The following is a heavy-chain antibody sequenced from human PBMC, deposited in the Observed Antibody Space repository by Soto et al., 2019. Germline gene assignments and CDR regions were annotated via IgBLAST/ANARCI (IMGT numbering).Heavy chain of an antibody. CDR2: ITAFNGDT. Sequence: ASVKVSCKASGYSFTSYGISWVRQAPGQGLEWMGWITAFNGDTNYAQRFQDRVTMTTDTSTSTAYMELRSLRSDDTAVYYCARDLSWLLDYNELVHNLFSSRAQRTPVTVSA. J-gene: IGHJ5*01. CDR1: GYSFTSYG. V-gene: IGHV1-18*01. D-gene: IGHD6-6*01. CDR3: ARDLSWLLDYNELVHNLFSS.